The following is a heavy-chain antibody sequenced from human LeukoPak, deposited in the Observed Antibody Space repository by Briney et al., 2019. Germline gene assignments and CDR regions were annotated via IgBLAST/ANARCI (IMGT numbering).Heavy chain of an antibody. V-gene: IGHV3-7*03. CDR2: IKQDGSEK. CDR3: ARLGGFKGPINV. Sequence: SGGSLRLSCVGSGFTFSDHWMSWVRQVPGKGLEWVANIKQDGSEKYYVDSVKGRFTISRDNARASVYLQMNSLRTEDTAVYYCARLGGFKGPINVRGQGTTVTVSS. D-gene: IGHD3-10*01. CDR1: GFTFSDHW. J-gene: IGHJ6*02.